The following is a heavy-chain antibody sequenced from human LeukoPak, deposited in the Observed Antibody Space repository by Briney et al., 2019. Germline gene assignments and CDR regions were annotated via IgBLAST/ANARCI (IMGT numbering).Heavy chain of an antibody. V-gene: IGHV4-59*01. CDR3: ARDRGRATWFDP. CDR1: GGSINNYY. J-gene: IGHJ5*02. CDR2: IYYRGST. D-gene: IGHD3-10*01. Sequence: SETLSLTCTVSGGSINNYYWSWIRQPPGKGLEWIGYIYYRGSTNYNPSLKSRVTFSVDTSKNQFSLKLNSVTAADTAVYYCARDRGRATWFDPWGQGTAVTVSS.